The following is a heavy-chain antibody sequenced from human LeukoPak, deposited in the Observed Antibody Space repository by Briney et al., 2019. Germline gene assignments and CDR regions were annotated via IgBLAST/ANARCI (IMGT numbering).Heavy chain of an antibody. Sequence: SETLSLTCTVSGGSISSGGYYWSWIRQHPGKGLEWIGYIYYSGSTYYNPSLKSRVTISVDTSKNQFSLKLSSVTAADTAVYYCARDKFKANLLFDIWGQGTMVTVSS. CDR1: GGSISSGGYY. CDR2: IYYSGST. J-gene: IGHJ3*02. CDR3: ARDKFKANLLFDI. V-gene: IGHV4-31*03.